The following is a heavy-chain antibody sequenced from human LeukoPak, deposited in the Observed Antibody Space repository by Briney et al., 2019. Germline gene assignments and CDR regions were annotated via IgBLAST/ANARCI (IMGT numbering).Heavy chain of an antibody. CDR1: GGSINSSNYY. CDR3: ARVSGYDWESFYDY. V-gene: IGHV4-61*01. Sequence: PSETLSLTCTVSGGSINSSNYYWSWIRQPPGKGLEWIGYIYYSGSTNYNPSLKSRATISVDTSKNQFSLKLSSVTAADTAVYYCARVSGYDWESFYDYWGQGTLVTVSS. CDR2: IYYSGST. J-gene: IGHJ4*02. D-gene: IGHD5-12*01.